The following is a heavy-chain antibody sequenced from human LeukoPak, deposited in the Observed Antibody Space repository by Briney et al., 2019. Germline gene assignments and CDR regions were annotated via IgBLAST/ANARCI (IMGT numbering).Heavy chain of an antibody. Sequence: QPGGSLRLSCAASGFPFSGYWMDWVRQAPGKGMEWVANINQDGSVQYYAASVRGRFTISRDNAKNSLYLQMNILRAEDTAIYYCSRSLHYLGQGALVTVSS. CDR1: GFPFSGYW. J-gene: IGHJ4*02. CDR2: INQDGSVQ. V-gene: IGHV3-7*01. CDR3: SRSLHY.